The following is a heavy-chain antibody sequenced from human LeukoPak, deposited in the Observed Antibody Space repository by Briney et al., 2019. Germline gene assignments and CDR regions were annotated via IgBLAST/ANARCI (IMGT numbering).Heavy chain of an antibody. CDR3: AKDNGDWFGAFDI. J-gene: IGHJ3*02. V-gene: IGHV3-23*01. CDR2: ISGSGGST. Sequence: GGSLRLSCAASGFTFSGYAMSWVRQAPGKGLEWVSGISGSGGSTYYADFVKGRFTISRDNSKNTLYLQMNSLRAEDTAVYYCAKDNGDWFGAFDIWGQGTMVTVSS. D-gene: IGHD3-10*01. CDR1: GFTFSGYA.